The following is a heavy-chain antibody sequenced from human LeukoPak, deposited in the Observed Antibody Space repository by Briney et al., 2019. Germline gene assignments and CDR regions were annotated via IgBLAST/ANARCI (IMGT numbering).Heavy chain of an antibody. V-gene: IGHV5-51*01. CDR2: IYPGDSDT. Sequence: GESLKISCKGSGYSFTIYWIGWVRQMPGKGLEWMGIIYPGDSDTRYSPSFQGQVTISADKSISTAYLQWSSLKASDTAMYYCARQESSSWYGNWFDPWGQGTLVTVSS. D-gene: IGHD6-13*01. CDR1: GYSFTIYW. J-gene: IGHJ5*02. CDR3: ARQESSSWYGNWFDP.